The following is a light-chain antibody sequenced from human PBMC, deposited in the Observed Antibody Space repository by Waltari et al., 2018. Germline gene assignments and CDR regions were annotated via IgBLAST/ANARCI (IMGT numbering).Light chain of an antibody. CDR3: LRYDSGPRT. CDR1: QGISNY. Sequence: DIQMTQSPSSLSASVGDRVTITCRASQGISNYLAWFRQKPGKGPELLIYAASALQSGVPSRFSGSGSGTEFTLTISSLQPEDFATDYCLRYDSGPRTFGQGTKVEIK. J-gene: IGKJ1*01. V-gene: IGKV1-27*01. CDR2: AAS.